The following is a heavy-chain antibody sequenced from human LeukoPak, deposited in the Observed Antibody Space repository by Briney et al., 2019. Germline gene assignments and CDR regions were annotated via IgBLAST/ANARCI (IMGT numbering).Heavy chain of an antibody. Sequence: ASVKVSCKASGYTFTSYGISWVRQAPGQGLEWMGWISAYNGNTNYAQKLQGRVAMTTETSTSTAYLELRSLRYDDTAVYYCARREGSCSGTTCYPADFDYWGQGTLITVSS. J-gene: IGHJ4*02. D-gene: IGHD2-15*01. CDR2: ISAYNGNT. V-gene: IGHV1-18*01. CDR3: ARREGSCSGTTCYPADFDY. CDR1: GYTFTSYG.